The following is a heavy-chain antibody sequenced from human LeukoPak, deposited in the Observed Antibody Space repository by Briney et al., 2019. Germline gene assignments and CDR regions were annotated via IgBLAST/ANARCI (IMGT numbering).Heavy chain of an antibody. CDR1: GFTFSSYA. D-gene: IGHD3-10*01. CDR2: IVSSSSTI. CDR3: ARGRLMGSGLPAIDY. Sequence: PGGSLRLSCAASGFTFSSYAMSWVRQAPGKGLEWVSYIVSSSSTIYYADSVKGRFTISRDNAKNSLYLQMNSLRAEDTAVYYCARGRLMGSGLPAIDYWGQGTLVTVSS. V-gene: IGHV3-48*01. J-gene: IGHJ4*02.